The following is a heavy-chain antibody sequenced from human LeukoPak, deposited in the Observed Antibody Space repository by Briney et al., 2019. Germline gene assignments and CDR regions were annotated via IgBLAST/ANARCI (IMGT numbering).Heavy chain of an antibody. CDR2: INHSGST. CDR3: ARNFWGYCSSTSCYKKTYYFDY. D-gene: IGHD2-2*02. CDR1: GGSFSGYY. J-gene: IGHJ4*02. Sequence: SETLSLTCAVYGGSFSGYYWSWIRQPPGKGLEWIGEINHSGSTNYNPSLKSRVTISVDTSKNQFSLKLSSVTAADTAVYYCARNFWGYCSSTSCYKKTYYFDYWGQGTLVTVSS. V-gene: IGHV4-34*01.